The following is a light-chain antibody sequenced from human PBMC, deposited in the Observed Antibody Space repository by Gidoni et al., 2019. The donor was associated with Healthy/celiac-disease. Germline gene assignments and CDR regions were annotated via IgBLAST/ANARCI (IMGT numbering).Light chain of an antibody. Sequence: DIQMTQSPSSLSASVGDRVTITCRASQSISSYLNWYQQKPGKAPKLLIYAASSLQSGVPSRFSGSGSGTDFTLTISSLQLEDFATYYCQQSYSTLQTFGQGTRVENK. V-gene: IGKV1-39*01. CDR1: QSISSY. CDR2: AAS. CDR3: QQSYSTLQT. J-gene: IGKJ1*01.